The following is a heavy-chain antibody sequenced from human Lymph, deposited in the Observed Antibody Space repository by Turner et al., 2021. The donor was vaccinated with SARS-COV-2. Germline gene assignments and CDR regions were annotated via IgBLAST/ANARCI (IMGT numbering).Heavy chain of an antibody. J-gene: IGHJ4*02. CDR1: GFTFYDYA. CDR2: INWNSGSI. Sequence: EVQLVESGGGLLPPGRYLRLSCAASGFTFYDYAMHWVRQAPWKGLEWVSSINWNSGSIDYAESVKGRFNISRDNAKNYLYQKMNSLRAEDTALYYCAKDLAGRYYSCFDDWGQGTLVTVSS. V-gene: IGHV3-9*01. D-gene: IGHD1-26*01. CDR3: AKDLAGRYYSCFDD.